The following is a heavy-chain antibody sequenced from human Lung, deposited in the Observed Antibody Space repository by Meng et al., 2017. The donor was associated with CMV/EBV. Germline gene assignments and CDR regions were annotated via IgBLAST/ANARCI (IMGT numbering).Heavy chain of an antibody. V-gene: IGHV3-30*02. CDR3: AKVTGYCSSTSCSPGAFDI. D-gene: IGHD2-2*01. Sequence: FSSEGMHWVRQAPGKGLEWAAFIRYDGNNKYYADYVKGRFTISRDNSKNTLYLQMNSLRAEDTAVYYCAKVTGYCSSTSCSPGAFDIWGQGTMVTVSS. CDR1: FSSEG. J-gene: IGHJ3*02. CDR2: IRYDGNNK.